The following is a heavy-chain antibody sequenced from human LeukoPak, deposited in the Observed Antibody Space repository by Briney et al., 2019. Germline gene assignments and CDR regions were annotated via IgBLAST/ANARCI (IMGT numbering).Heavy chain of an antibody. J-gene: IGHJ4*02. V-gene: IGHV1-18*01. CDR1: GYTFTSYG. Sequence: ASVKVSCKASGYTFTSYGISWVRQAPGQGPEWMGWISVYNGNTNYAQKLQGRVTMTTDTSTNTAYMEPRSLRSDDTAVYYCARGASSYYDSSDYFDNWGQGTLVTVSS. CDR3: ARGASSYYDSSDYFDN. D-gene: IGHD3-22*01. CDR2: ISVYNGNT.